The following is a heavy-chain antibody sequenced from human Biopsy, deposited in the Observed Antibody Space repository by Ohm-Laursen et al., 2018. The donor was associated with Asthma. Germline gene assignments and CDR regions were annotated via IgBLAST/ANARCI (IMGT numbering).Heavy chain of an antibody. D-gene: IGHD6-19*01. V-gene: IGHV3-30-3*01. J-gene: IGHJ4*02. Sequence: SLRLSCTASRFTYEMHWVRQAPGKGLEWVAVISYDGSSTYYADSVKGRFTISRDNSKNTLSLQMNSLTAEDTAVYYCAREGVAGTHIEDWGQGTLVTVSS. CDR2: ISYDGSST. CDR1: RFTYE. CDR3: AREGVAGTHIED.